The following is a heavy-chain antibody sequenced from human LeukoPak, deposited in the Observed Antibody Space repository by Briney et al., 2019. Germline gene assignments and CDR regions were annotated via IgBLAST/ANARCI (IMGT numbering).Heavy chain of an antibody. D-gene: IGHD5-18*01. CDR3: SRGGYSYEYYYYYYYMDV. V-gene: IGHV1-8*01. J-gene: IGHJ6*03. Sequence: ASVKVSCNASGYTFTSYDINWVRQATGQGLEWMGWINPHSGNTGYAQNIQGRATMTRNNSINTDYMELSSLRSEDTAVYYCSRGGYSYEYYYYYYYMDVWGKGTTVTVSS. CDR2: INPHSGNT. CDR1: GYTFTSYD.